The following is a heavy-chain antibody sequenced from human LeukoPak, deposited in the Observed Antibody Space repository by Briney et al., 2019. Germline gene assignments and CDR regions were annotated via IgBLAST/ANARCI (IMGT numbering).Heavy chain of an antibody. Sequence: GGSLRLSCAASGFPFSTHAMSWVRQAPGKGLEWVSTISGSGANTYYADSVRGRFTISRDNSKNTLYLQMNSLRAEDTAVYYCVEDKRSGYSYYYYGMDVWGQGTTVTVSS. CDR3: VEDKRSGYSYYYYGMDV. J-gene: IGHJ6*02. CDR2: ISGSGANT. D-gene: IGHD3-22*01. V-gene: IGHV3-23*01. CDR1: GFPFSTHA.